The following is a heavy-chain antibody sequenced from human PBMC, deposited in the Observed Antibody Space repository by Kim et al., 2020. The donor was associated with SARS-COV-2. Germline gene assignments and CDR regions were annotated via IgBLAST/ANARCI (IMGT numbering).Heavy chain of an antibody. CDR2: INPSGGST. J-gene: IGHJ4*02. V-gene: IGHV1-46*01. CDR3: ARVYYDILTGYSKFDY. CDR1: GYTFTSDY. Sequence: ASVKVSCKASGYTFTSDYMHWVRQAPGQGLEWMGIINPSGGSTSYAQKFQGRVTMTRDTSTSTVYMVLSSLRSEDTAVYYCARVYYDILTGYSKFDYWGQGTLVTVSS. D-gene: IGHD3-9*01.